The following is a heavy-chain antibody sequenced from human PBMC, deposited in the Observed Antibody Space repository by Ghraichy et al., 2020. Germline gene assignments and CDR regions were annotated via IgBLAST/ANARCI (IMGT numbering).Heavy chain of an antibody. CDR2: ISSSSSYI. Sequence: GESLNISCAASGFTFSSYSMNWVRQAPGKGLEWVSSISSSSSYIYYADSVKGRFTISRDNAKNSLYLQMNSLRAEDTAVYYCAREEAEDSSGIDYWGQGTLVTVSS. D-gene: IGHD3-22*01. CDR3: AREEAEDSSGIDY. J-gene: IGHJ4*02. CDR1: GFTFSSYS. V-gene: IGHV3-21*01.